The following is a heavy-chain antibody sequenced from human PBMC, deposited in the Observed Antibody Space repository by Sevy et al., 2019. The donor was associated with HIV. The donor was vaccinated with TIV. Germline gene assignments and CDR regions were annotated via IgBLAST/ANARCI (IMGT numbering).Heavy chain of an antibody. Sequence: GGSLRLSCAASGFTFNYFNMNWVRQAPGKGLEWVSSISSGSSYIKYADSVQGRFTISRDNAKSSLYLQMNSLSAEDTAVYYCARNRDYYDSSGLSYWGQGTLVTVSS. V-gene: IGHV3-21*06. D-gene: IGHD3-22*01. CDR1: GFTFNYFN. CDR3: ARNRDYYDSSGLSY. J-gene: IGHJ4*02. CDR2: ISSGSSYI.